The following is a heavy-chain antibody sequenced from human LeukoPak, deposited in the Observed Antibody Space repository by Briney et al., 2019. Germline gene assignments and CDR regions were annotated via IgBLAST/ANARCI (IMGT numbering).Heavy chain of an antibody. CDR2: IYYSGST. D-gene: IGHD3-10*01. J-gene: IGHJ6*02. Sequence: SETLSLTCAVYGGSFSGYYWSWIRQPPGKGLEWIGSIYYSGSTYYNPSLKSRVTISVDTSKNQFSLKLSSVTAADTAVYYCARGRITMVRGVIHYYYGMDVWGQGTTVTVSS. CDR1: GGSFSGYY. CDR3: ARGRITMVRGVIHYYYGMDV. V-gene: IGHV4-34*01.